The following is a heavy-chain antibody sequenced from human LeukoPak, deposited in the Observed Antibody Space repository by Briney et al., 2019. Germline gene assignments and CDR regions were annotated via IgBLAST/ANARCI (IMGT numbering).Heavy chain of an antibody. CDR2: ISYDGRNK. J-gene: IGHJ4*02. D-gene: IGHD6-13*01. CDR1: GFTFSRTA. V-gene: IGHV3-30*04. Sequence: PGGSLRLSCAASGFTFSRTAMHWVRQAPGKRLEWVAVISYDGRNKYYADSVKGRFTFSRDNSKNTLYLQMNSLRPEDTAVYYCARDQGYSLDSWGQGTLVTVSS. CDR3: ARDQGYSLDS.